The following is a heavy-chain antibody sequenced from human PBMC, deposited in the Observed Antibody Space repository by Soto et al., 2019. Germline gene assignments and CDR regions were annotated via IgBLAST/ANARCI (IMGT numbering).Heavy chain of an antibody. J-gene: IGHJ6*02. CDR1: GYIFVNYG. D-gene: IGHD3-16*01. CDR3: VMVDNYVTPTPQDV. Sequence: QVQLVQSGDEVKKPGASVKVSCKASGYIFVNYGIAWVRQAPGQGLEWMGWISPYTGNTHSATKVQGRLPMTTDTSTSTAYMELGSLTCDDTAVYYCVMVDNYVTPTPQDVWGQGTTVTVSS. CDR2: ISPYTGNT. V-gene: IGHV1-18*01.